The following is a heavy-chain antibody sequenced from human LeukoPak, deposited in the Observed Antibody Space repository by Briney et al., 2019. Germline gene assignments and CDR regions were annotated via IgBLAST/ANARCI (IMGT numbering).Heavy chain of an antibody. D-gene: IGHD3-22*01. CDR2: LAEGGGST. Sequence: GGSLRLSCVASGFTFSTYAMSWVRQAPGMGLEWVSALAEGGGSTKYADSVRGRFTISRDNSKNTVYLQVSSLTAEDTAVYYCAKESHPHRGYYFDYWGQGTLVTVSS. CDR1: GFTFSTYA. CDR3: AKESHPHRGYYFDY. J-gene: IGHJ4*02. V-gene: IGHV3-23*01.